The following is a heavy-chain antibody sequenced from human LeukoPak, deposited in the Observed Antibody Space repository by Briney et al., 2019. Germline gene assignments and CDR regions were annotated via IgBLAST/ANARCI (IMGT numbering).Heavy chain of an antibody. CDR3: AVIAARGPYFDY. CDR2: INPSGGST. J-gene: IGHJ4*02. V-gene: IGHV1-46*01. D-gene: IGHD6-6*01. Sequence: GASVKVSCKASGYTFTSYYMHWVRQASGQGLEWMGIINPSGGSTSYAQKFQGRVTMTRDMSTSTVYMELSSLRSEDTAVYYCAVIAARGPYFDYWGQGTLVTVSS. CDR1: GYTFTSYY.